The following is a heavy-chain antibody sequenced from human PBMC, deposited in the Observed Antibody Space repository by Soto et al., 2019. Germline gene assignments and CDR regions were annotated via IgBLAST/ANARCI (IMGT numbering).Heavy chain of an antibody. J-gene: IGHJ6*02. CDR3: AGSYSSGYTYYDV. CDR1: GYTFTSYD. CDR2: INAGDGNT. Sequence: ASVKVSCKASGYTFTSYDINWVRQAPGQRLEWMGWINAGDGNTKFSQKFQGRVTITRDTSASTAYMELSSLRSEDTAVYYCAGSYSSGYTYYDVWGQGTTVTVSS. V-gene: IGHV1-3*01. D-gene: IGHD6-19*01.